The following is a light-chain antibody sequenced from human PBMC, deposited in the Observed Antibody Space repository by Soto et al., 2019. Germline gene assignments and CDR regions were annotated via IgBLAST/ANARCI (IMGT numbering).Light chain of an antibody. CDR2: KAS. CDR1: QSISSW. CDR3: QQYTSYSWT. Sequence: DIQMTQSPSTLSASVGDRVTITCRASQSISSWLAWYQQKPGKAPKVLIYKASSLESGIPSRFSGSGSGTEFTLTVSSLQTDDFANNYCQQYTSYSWTFGQGTKVEIK. V-gene: IGKV1-5*03. J-gene: IGKJ1*01.